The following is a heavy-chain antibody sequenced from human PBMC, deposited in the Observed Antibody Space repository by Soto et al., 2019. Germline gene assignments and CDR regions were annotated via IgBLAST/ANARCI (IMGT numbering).Heavy chain of an antibody. D-gene: IGHD3-22*01. Sequence: PGGSLRLSCAASGFTFSNYNLNWVRQAPGKGLEWLSYISGASGTIYYADSVKGRFTISRDNAKNSLYLQMNSLRAEDTAVYYCARDQLYYNDISGRPLNAFDVWGQGTMVTVSS. V-gene: IGHV3-48*01. CDR3: ARDQLYYNDISGRPLNAFDV. J-gene: IGHJ3*01. CDR1: GFTFSNYN. CDR2: ISGASGTI.